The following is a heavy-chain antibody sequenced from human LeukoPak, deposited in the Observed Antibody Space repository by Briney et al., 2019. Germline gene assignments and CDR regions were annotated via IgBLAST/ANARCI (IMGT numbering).Heavy chain of an antibody. CDR3: ARRAGNYSHSYDY. CDR2: IYSGGST. V-gene: IGHV3-53*01. D-gene: IGHD3-22*01. J-gene: IGHJ4*02. Sequence: PGGSLRLSCTVSGFTVSSNSMSWVRRAPGKGLEWVSFIYSGGSTQYSDSVKGRFTISRDNSKNTLYLQMNSLRAEDTAVYYCARRAGNYSHSYDYWGQGTLVTVSS. CDR1: GFTVSSNS.